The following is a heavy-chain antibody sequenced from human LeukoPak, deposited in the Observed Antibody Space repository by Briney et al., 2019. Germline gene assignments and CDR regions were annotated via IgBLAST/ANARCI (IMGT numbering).Heavy chain of an antibody. Sequence: PGGSLRLSCAASGFTFSSYAMSWVRRAPGKGLEWVSAISGSGGSTYYADSVKGRFTISRDNSKNTLYLQMNSLRAEDTAVYYCAKDQTVVVVVAAADWGQGTLVTVSS. V-gene: IGHV3-23*01. CDR1: GFTFSSYA. D-gene: IGHD2-15*01. CDR3: AKDQTVVVVVAAAD. CDR2: ISGSGGST. J-gene: IGHJ4*02.